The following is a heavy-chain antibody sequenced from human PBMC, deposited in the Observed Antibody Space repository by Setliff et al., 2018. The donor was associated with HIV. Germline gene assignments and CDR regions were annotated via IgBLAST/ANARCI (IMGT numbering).Heavy chain of an antibody. Sequence: ASVKVSCKTSGYTFTDHNIHWVRQAPGQGLEWMGWINPKSGDTTYAQRLQGRVTMTRDTSINTAYMELNRLLYDGTALYYCVKGAGGYYDFWSQGTLVT. CDR1: GYTFTDHN. V-gene: IGHV1-2*02. CDR2: INPKSGDT. D-gene: IGHD2-15*01. J-gene: IGHJ4*02. CDR3: VKGAGGYYDF.